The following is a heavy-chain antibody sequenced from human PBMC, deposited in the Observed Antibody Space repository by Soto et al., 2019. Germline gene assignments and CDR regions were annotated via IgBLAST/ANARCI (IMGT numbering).Heavy chain of an antibody. CDR2: ISYDGSNK. V-gene: IGHV3-30*18. Sequence: GGPLRLCYAAAGFTFSSYGMRWISQNPGKGLEWVAVISYDGSNKYYADSVKGRFTISRDNSKNTLYLQMNSLRAEDTAVYYWAKGISYYVFWRGRLRYYTTGLAFWGQGPTDTVSS. J-gene: IGHJ6*02. D-gene: IGHD3-3*01. CDR3: AKGISYYVFWRGRLRYYTTGLAF. CDR1: GFTFSSYG.